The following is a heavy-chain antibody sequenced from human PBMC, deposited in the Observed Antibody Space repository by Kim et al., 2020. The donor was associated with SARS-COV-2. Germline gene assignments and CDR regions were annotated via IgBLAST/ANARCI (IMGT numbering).Heavy chain of an antibody. D-gene: IGHD2-21*02. J-gene: IGHJ4*02. CDR2: ISSSGSTI. CDR1: GFTFSDYY. Sequence: GGSLRLSCAASGFTFSDYYMSWIRQAPGKGLEWVSYISSSGSTIYYADSVKGRFTISRDNAKNSLYLQMNSLRAEDTAVYYCAIAHAVVTLDMMGVLYYWGQGTLVTVSS. V-gene: IGHV3-11*01. CDR3: AIAHAVVTLDMMGVLYY.